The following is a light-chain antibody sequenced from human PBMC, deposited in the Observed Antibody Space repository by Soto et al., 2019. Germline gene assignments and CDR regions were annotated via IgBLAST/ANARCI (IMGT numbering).Light chain of an antibody. CDR2: DGS. Sequence: NVLTQSPATLSLSQMVGASLSCLASQSVNINLAWYQQKPGQAPRLVIYDGSHRATDIPARFSGSGSGTDFTLTISYVEPEDSAVYYCQQRRKWPPDFGQGTRLEIK. J-gene: IGKJ5*01. V-gene: IGKV3-11*01. CDR3: QQRRKWPPD. CDR1: QSVNIN.